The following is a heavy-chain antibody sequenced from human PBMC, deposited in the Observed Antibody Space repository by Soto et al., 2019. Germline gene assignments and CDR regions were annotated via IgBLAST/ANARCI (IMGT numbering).Heavy chain of an antibody. D-gene: IGHD6-19*01. CDR3: ARPSSGWDVPFDY. CDR1: GGSLSSSSYY. CDR2: IYYSGST. Sequence: QLQLQESGPGLVKPSETLSLTCTVSGGSLSSSSYYWGWIRQPPGKGLEWIGSIYYSGSTYYNPSLKSRVTLSVDTSKNQFPLTLSSVTAADTAVYYGARPSSGWDVPFDYWSQGTLVIVSS. V-gene: IGHV4-39*01. J-gene: IGHJ4*02.